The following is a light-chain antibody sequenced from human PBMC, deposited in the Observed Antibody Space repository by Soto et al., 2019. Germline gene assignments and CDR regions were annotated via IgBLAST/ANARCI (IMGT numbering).Light chain of an antibody. CDR1: RTDVADGYDY. J-gene: IGLJ1*01. Sequence: QSVLTQPAYVSRSPGEAIPISCTGVRTDVADGYDYVSWYQQHPGQAPQLIIYDVSNRPSGVSDRFSGSKSGNTASLTISGLQAEDEAEYYCTSYTSSTPFYVFRTGTKVTV. CDR2: DVS. V-gene: IGLV2-14*03. CDR3: TSYTSSTPFYV.